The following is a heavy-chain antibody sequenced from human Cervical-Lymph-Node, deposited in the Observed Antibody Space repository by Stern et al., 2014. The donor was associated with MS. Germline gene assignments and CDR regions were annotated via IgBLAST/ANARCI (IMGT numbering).Heavy chain of an antibody. Sequence: EVQLVESGAGVVKPGGSLRVSCAASGFTFSTYSINWVRHAPGQGLEWVAYISSGGSYIYYADSLKGRFTISRDTSKNSVYLQMNSLRADDTAVYYCARGRGGNYRYCFDYWGQGTLVTVSS. V-gene: IGHV3-21*05. CDR3: ARGRGGNYRYCFDY. CDR2: ISSGGSYI. CDR1: GFTFSTYS. D-gene: IGHD4-23*01. J-gene: IGHJ4*02.